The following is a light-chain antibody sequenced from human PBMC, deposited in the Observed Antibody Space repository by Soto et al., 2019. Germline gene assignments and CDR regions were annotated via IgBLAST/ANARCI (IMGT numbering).Light chain of an antibody. J-gene: IGKJ1*01. CDR1: QSCSRIY. Sequence: EIVLTQSPGTLSLSPGERATLSCRASQSCSRIYLAWYQQKPGQAPRLLMYGASSRATGIPDRFRGSGSGTDFTLTISRLEPEDFAVYYCHQYGSSSWTFGQGTKVEVK. V-gene: IGKV3-20*01. CDR2: GAS. CDR3: HQYGSSSWT.